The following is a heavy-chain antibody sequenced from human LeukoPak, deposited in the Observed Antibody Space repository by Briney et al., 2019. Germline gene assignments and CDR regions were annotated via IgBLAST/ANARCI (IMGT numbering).Heavy chain of an antibody. CDR3: ARDRVNFWSGYYTADY. CDR2: ISAYNGNT. V-gene: IGHV1-18*01. CDR1: GYTFTSYG. J-gene: IGHJ4*02. D-gene: IGHD3-3*01. Sequence: ASVKVSCKASGYTFTSYGISWVRQAPGQGLVWMGWISAYNGNTNYAQKLQGRVTMTTDTSTSTAYMELRSLRSDDTAVYYCARDRVNFWSGYYTADYWGQGTLVTVSS.